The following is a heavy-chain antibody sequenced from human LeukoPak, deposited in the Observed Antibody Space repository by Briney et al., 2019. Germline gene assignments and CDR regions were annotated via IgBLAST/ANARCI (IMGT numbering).Heavy chain of an antibody. J-gene: IGHJ4*02. D-gene: IGHD6-13*01. CDR3: ARDREAAAGTPPYFDY. V-gene: IGHV3-30*14. CDR1: GFTFSSYA. Sequence: PGRSLRLSCAASGFTFSSYAMHWVRQAPGKGLEWVAVISYDGSNKYYADSVKGRFTISRDNSKNTLYLQMGSLRAEDMAVYYCARDREAAAGTPPYFDYWGQGTLVTVSS. CDR2: ISYDGSNK.